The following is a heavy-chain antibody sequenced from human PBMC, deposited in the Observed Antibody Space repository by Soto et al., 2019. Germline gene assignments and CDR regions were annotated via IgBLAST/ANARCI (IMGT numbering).Heavy chain of an antibody. D-gene: IGHD6-13*01. CDR2: IYYSGRT. CDR1: SGSISSSSYT. CDR3: ARVFSDSSSFFDP. V-gene: IGHV4-39*07. J-gene: IGHJ5*02. Sequence: PSETLSLTCTVSSGSISSSSYTWGWIRQPPGKGLEWIGSIYYSGRTNYNPSLKSRVTISVDTSKNQFSLKLNSVTAADTAVYYCARVFSDSSSFFDPWGQGTLVTVSS.